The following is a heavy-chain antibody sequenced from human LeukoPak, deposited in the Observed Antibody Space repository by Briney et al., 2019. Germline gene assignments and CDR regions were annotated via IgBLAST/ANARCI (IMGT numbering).Heavy chain of an antibody. CDR2: MNPNSGNT. V-gene: IGHV1-8*02. CDR1: GYTFTGYY. Sequence: ASVKVSCKASGYTFTGYYMHWVRQAPGQGLEWMGWMNPNSGNTGYAQKFRGRVTMARNTSINTAYMELSSLRSEDTAVYYCARDWGSGTPFDPWGQGTLVTVSS. D-gene: IGHD3-16*01. J-gene: IGHJ5*02. CDR3: ARDWGSGTPFDP.